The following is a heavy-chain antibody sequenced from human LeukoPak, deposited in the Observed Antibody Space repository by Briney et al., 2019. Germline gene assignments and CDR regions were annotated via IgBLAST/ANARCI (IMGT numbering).Heavy chain of an antibody. V-gene: IGHV3-23*01. J-gene: IGHJ6*02. CDR1: GFTFSSYA. Sequence: GGSLRLSCAASGFTFSSYAMNWVRQAPGKGLEWVSVISSSGGTTYYSDSVKGRFIISRDNSKNTLYLQMNSLRAEDTGVYYCARKNGMDVWGQGTTVTVSS. CDR3: ARKNGMDV. CDR2: ISSSGGTT.